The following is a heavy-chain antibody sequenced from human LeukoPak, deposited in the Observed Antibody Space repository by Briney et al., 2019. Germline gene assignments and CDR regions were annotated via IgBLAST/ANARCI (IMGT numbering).Heavy chain of an antibody. J-gene: IGHJ4*02. Sequence: ASVKVSCKAFGDTFTDYYIHWVRQAPGQGLEWMGIINPSGGSTSYAQKFQGRVTMTRDTSTSTVYMELSSLRSEDTAVYYCARDGVYQPLHPNFDYWGQGTLVTVSS. CDR2: INPSGGST. V-gene: IGHV1-46*01. CDR1: GDTFTDYY. CDR3: ARDGVYQPLHPNFDY. D-gene: IGHD2-8*01.